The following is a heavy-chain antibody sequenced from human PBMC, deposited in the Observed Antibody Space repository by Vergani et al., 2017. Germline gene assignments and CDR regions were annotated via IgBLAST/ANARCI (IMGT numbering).Heavy chain of an antibody. Sequence: QVQLVQSGAEVKKPGSSVKVSCKASGGTFSSYTISWVRQAPGQGLEWMGRIIPILGIANYAQKFQGRVTITADKSTSTAYMELSSLRSEDTAVYYCASFIGQRITGTTVADVWSQGTTVTVYS. CDR2: IIPILGIA. J-gene: IGHJ6*02. CDR3: ASFIGQRITGTTVADV. D-gene: IGHD1-20*01. CDR1: GGTFSSYT. V-gene: IGHV1-69*02.